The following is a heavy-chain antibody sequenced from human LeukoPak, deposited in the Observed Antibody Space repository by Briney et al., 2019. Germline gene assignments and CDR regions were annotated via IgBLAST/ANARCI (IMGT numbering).Heavy chain of an antibody. D-gene: IGHD7-27*01. Sequence: PSETLSLTCAVSDGSISSSNWWSWVRQPPGKGLEWIGEIYHSGSTNYNPSLRSRVTISVDKSKNQFSLKLSSVTAADTAVYYCARVLDWGVYFEYWGQGTLVSVSS. V-gene: IGHV4-4*02. J-gene: IGHJ4*02. CDR1: DGSISSSNW. CDR3: ARVLDWGVYFEY. CDR2: IYHSGST.